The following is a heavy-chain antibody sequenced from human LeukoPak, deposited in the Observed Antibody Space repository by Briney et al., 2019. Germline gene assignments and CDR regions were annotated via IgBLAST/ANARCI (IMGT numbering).Heavy chain of an antibody. J-gene: IGHJ4*02. CDR2: IYWDDDK. D-gene: IGHD6-6*01. Sequence: SGPTLVKPTQTLTLTCTSSGFSLSTSGVGVGWIRQPPGKALEWLALIYWDDDKRYSPSLKSRLTIAKDTSKNQVVLTITNMDPVDTATYYCAHFYSSSSYFDYWGQGTLVTVSS. V-gene: IGHV2-5*02. CDR1: GFSLSTSGVG. CDR3: AHFYSSSSYFDY.